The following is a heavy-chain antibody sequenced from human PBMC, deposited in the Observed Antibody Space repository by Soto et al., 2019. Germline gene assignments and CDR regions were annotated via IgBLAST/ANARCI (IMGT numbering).Heavy chain of an antibody. J-gene: IGHJ6*02. V-gene: IGHV4-34*01. D-gene: IGHD1-1*01. CDR3: ARGLHWRTGRSLNYGMDV. CDR1: GGSFSGYY. Sequence: QVQLQQWGAGLLKPSETLSLTCAVYGGSFSGYYWSWIRQPPGKGLEWIGEINHSGSTNYNPSLKSRVTISVDTSKNQFSLKLSSVTAADTAVYYCARGLHWRTGRSLNYGMDVWGQGTTVTVSS. CDR2: INHSGST.